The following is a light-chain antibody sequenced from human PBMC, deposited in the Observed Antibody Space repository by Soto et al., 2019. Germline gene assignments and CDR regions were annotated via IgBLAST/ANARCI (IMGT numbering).Light chain of an antibody. CDR1: SGDIGAYDH. CDR3: SSSTHSNTVV. CDR2: DVT. V-gene: IGLV2-14*03. Sequence: QSALTQPASVSGSPGQSVILSCSGTSGDIGAYDHVAWFQQHPGEVPKPLLRDVTNRPSGVSGRFSGSKSGNTAYLTISGLRPEDEADYYCSSSTHSNTVVFGGGTKLTVL. J-gene: IGLJ3*02.